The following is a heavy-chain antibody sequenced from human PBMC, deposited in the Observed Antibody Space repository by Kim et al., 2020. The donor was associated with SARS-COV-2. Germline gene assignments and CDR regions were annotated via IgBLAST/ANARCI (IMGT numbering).Heavy chain of an antibody. CDR3: ASSTTVTTLDY. V-gene: IGHV4-59*01. D-gene: IGHD4-17*01. Sequence: TNYNPSLKSRVTISVDTSKNQFSLKLSSVTAADTAVYYCASSTTVTTLDYWGQGTLVTVSS. J-gene: IGHJ4*02. CDR2: T.